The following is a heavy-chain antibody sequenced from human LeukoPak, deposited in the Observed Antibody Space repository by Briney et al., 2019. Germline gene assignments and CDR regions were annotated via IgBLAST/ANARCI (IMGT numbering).Heavy chain of an antibody. CDR1: GFTFSDHY. D-gene: IGHD1-26*01. J-gene: IGHJ4*02. Sequence: GGSLRLSCEASGFTFSDHYMDWVRQAPGKGLGWVGRGRNKAKSHTTEYAASVKGRFTISRDDSANSVYLQMNSLKTEDTAVYYCVRVYVGATIRLFDYWGQGTLVTASS. CDR2: GRNKAKSHTT. CDR3: VRVYVGATIRLFDY. V-gene: IGHV3-72*01.